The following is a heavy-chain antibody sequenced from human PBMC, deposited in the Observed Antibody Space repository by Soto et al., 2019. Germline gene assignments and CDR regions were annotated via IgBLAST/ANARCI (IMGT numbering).Heavy chain of an antibody. CDR3: ERGSKDFWSGSYAFDI. CDR1: GGSFSGYY. Sequence: QVQLQQWGAGLLKPSETLSLTCAVYGGSFSGYYWSWIRQPPGKGLEWIGEINHSGSTNYNPSLKSRVTISVDTSKNQFSMKLSSVTAADTAVYYCERGSKDFWSGSYAFDIWGQGTMVTVSS. V-gene: IGHV4-34*01. D-gene: IGHD3-3*01. CDR2: INHSGST. J-gene: IGHJ3*02.